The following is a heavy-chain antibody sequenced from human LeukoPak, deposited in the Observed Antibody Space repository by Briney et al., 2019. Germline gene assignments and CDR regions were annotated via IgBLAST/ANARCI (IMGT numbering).Heavy chain of an antibody. CDR3: ARDTRSYDTSGYFYFDY. D-gene: IGHD3-22*01. J-gene: IGHJ4*02. V-gene: IGHV4-59*01. CDR1: GASIRSYY. Sequence: SETLSLTCTVSGASIRSYYWTWIRQPPGKGLEWMGSMYHDGYTNYNPSLKSRVTISVDTSENQFSLMLNSVTAADTAVYYCARDTRSYDTSGYFYFDYWGQGALVTVSS. CDR2: MYHDGYT.